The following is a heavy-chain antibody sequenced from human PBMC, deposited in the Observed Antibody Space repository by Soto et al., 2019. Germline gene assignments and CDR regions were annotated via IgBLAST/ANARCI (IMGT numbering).Heavy chain of an antibody. D-gene: IGHD4-17*01. J-gene: IGHJ6*02. CDR1: GFNFNTYW. CDR2: IDTDGSRK. Sequence: EVQLVESGGGLVQPGGSLRLSCAASGFNFNTYWMYWVRQAPGKGLELVANIDTDGSRKNYVDSVKGRFIISRDNAKNSLLLQMNSLRADDTAVYYCGRVPLDGNYANGVDVWGQGTTVTVSS. CDR3: GRVPLDGNYANGVDV. V-gene: IGHV3-7*03.